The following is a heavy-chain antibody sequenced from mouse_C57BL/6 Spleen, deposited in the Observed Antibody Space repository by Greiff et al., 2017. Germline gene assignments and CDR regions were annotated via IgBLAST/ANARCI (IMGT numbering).Heavy chain of an antibody. CDR3: ARGGTGDY. CDR1: GYAFSSSW. J-gene: IGHJ2*01. Sequence: QVQLKESGPELVKPGASVKISCKASGYAFSSSWMNWVKQRPGKGLEWIGRINPGDGDTNYNGKFKGKATLTADKSSSTTYMQLSSLTSEDSAVYFCARGGTGDYWGQGTTLTVSS. D-gene: IGHD3-3*01. CDR2: INPGDGDT. V-gene: IGHV1-82*01.